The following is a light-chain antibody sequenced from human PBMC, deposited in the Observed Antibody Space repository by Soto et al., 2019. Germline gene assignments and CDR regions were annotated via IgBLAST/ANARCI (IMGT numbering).Light chain of an antibody. CDR2: GAS. J-gene: IGKJ4*01. Sequence: EIVMTQSPATLSVSPGERATLSCRASQSVSSNLAWYQQKPGQAPRLLIYGASTRATGITARFSGSGSGTEFNLTISSLQSEDFAVYYCQQYNNWLTFGGGTKVEIK. V-gene: IGKV3-15*01. CDR3: QQYNNWLT. CDR1: QSVSSN.